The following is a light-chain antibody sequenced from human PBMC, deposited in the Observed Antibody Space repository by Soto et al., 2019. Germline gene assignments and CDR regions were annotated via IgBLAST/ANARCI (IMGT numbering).Light chain of an antibody. CDR1: SSDVGGYNY. Sequence: QSVLTQPRSVSGSPGQPVTISCTGTSSDVGGYNYVSWYQQHPGKAPKLMIFDVSKRPSGVPDRFSGSKSANTASLTISGLQAEDEADYYCCSYAGSYTYVFGTGTKVTAL. V-gene: IGLV2-11*01. CDR3: CSYAGSYTYV. CDR2: DVS. J-gene: IGLJ1*01.